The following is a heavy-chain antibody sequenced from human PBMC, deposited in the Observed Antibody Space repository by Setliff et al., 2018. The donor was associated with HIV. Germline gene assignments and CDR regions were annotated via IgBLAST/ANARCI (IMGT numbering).Heavy chain of an antibody. CDR3: ARVRLTMIMMVDYFDQ. Sequence: PSETLSLTCTVSGGSISSGSYYWSWIRQPAGKGLEWIGRIWTSGSTNYNPSLKSRVTISVDTSKNQLSLSLTSVTAADTAVYYCARVRLTMIMMVDYFDQWGQGTLVTVSS. V-gene: IGHV4-61*02. CDR1: GGSISSGSYY. D-gene: IGHD3-22*01. CDR2: IWTSGST. J-gene: IGHJ4*02.